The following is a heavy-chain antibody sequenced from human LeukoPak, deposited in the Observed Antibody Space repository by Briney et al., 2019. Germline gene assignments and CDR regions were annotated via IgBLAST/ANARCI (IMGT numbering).Heavy chain of an antibody. D-gene: IGHD6-6*01. CDR1: GYTFTSYY. J-gene: IGHJ6*02. Sequence: GASVKVSCKASGYTFTSYYMHWVRQAPGQGLEWMGWINPNSGGTNYAQKFQGRVTMTRDTSISTAYMELSRLRSDDTAVYYCAILNECSSSPGKRSPYYYYGMDVWGQGTTVTVSS. V-gene: IGHV1-2*02. CDR2: INPNSGGT. CDR3: AILNECSSSPGKRSPYYYYGMDV.